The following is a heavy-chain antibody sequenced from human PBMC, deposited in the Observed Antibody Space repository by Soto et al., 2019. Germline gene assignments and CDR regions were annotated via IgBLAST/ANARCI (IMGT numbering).Heavy chain of an antibody. CDR3: ARDRLRVEQWLVLSAFDI. V-gene: IGHV3-48*02. D-gene: IGHD6-19*01. Sequence: GGSLRLSCAASGFTFSSYSMNWVRQAPGKGLEWVSYISSSSSTIYYADSVKGRFTISRDNAKNSLYLQMNSLRDEDTAVYYCARDRLRVEQWLVLSAFDIWGQGTMVTVSS. J-gene: IGHJ3*02. CDR1: GFTFSSYS. CDR2: ISSSSSTI.